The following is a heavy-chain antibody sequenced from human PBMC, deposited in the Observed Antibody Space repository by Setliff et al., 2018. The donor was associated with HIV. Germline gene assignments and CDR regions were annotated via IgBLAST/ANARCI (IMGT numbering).Heavy chain of an antibody. Sequence: PGGSLRLSCTASGFTFSDFSMNWVRQAPGKGLEWVSYLGKSNSRMTYAGSVKGRFTISGDNAKNTLYLQMNSLTSEDTAVYYCARVFNWAFDYWGQGTLVTVS. V-gene: IGHV3-48*01. CDR1: GFTFSDFS. D-gene: IGHD1-1*01. CDR2: LGKSNSRM. J-gene: IGHJ4*02. CDR3: ARVFNWAFDY.